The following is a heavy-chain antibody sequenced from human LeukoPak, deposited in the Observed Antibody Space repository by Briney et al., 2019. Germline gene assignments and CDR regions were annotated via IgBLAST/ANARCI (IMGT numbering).Heavy chain of an antibody. Sequence: GASVKVSCKASGYTFTSYDINWVRQATGHGLEWRGWMNPNSGNTGYAQKFQGRVTMTRNTSISTAYMELSSLRSEDTAVYYCARAGYDFWSGYYKDYYYYYYMDVWGKGTTVTVSS. D-gene: IGHD3-3*01. CDR2: MNPNSGNT. J-gene: IGHJ6*03. CDR3: ARAGYDFWSGYYKDYYYYYYMDV. CDR1: GYTFTSYD. V-gene: IGHV1-8*01.